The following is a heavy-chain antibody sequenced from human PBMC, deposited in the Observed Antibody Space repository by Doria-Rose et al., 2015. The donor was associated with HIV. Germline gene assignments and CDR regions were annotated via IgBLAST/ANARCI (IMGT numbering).Heavy chain of an antibody. CDR3: ARMGYYRELDY. V-gene: IGHV4-31*03. J-gene: IGHJ4*02. D-gene: IGHD3-3*01. CDR2: AYYTGTS. Sequence: QMQESGPGLVTPSEPISLTCSVSGASVSSRGYYWNWIRQIPGKGLESLGYAYYTGTSDYSPSLKSRLNMAVDTSKNQFSLKLSFVTVADTAVYYCARMGYYRELDYWGQGALVIVSA. CDR1: GASVSSRGYY.